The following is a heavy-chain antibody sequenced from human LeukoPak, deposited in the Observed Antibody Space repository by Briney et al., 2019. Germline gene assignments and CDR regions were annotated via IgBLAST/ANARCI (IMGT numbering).Heavy chain of an antibody. Sequence: ASVKVSCKASGYTFTSYGISWVRQAPGQGLEWMGWISAYNGNTNYAQKLRGRVTMTTDTSTSTAYMELRSLRSDDTAVYYCARDARVIAAAGLFDYWGQGTLVTVSS. CDR2: ISAYNGNT. V-gene: IGHV1-18*01. J-gene: IGHJ4*02. CDR3: ARDARVIAAAGLFDY. CDR1: GYTFTSYG. D-gene: IGHD6-13*01.